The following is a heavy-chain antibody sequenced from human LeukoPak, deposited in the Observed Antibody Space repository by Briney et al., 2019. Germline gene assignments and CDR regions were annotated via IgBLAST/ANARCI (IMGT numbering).Heavy chain of an antibody. Sequence: PSETLSLTCTVSGASISSSIYYWSWIRQPPGKGLEWIGTAYYTGGTYYNPSLNRRVTISVDTSKNQFSLKLTSVTAADTAVYFCARVGHYSNWGTQWFDPWGWGTLVTVSS. CDR1: GASISSSIYY. V-gene: IGHV4-39*07. J-gene: IGHJ5*02. CDR2: AYYTGGT. D-gene: IGHD7-27*01. CDR3: ARVGHYSNWGTQWFDP.